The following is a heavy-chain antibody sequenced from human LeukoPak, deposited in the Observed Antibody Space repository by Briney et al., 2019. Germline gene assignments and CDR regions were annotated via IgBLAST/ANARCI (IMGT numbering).Heavy chain of an antibody. CDR1: GFTFDDYA. V-gene: IGHV3-9*01. J-gene: IGHJ4*02. D-gene: IGHD3-10*01. CDR2: ISWNSGSI. Sequence: PGGSLRLSCAASGFTFDDYAMHWVRQAPGKGLEWVSGISWNSGSIGYADSVKGRFTISRDNAKNSLYLQMNSLRAEDTALYYCAKTHYYGSGSYSFHFDYWGQGTLVTVSS. CDR3: AKTHYYGSGSYSFHFDY.